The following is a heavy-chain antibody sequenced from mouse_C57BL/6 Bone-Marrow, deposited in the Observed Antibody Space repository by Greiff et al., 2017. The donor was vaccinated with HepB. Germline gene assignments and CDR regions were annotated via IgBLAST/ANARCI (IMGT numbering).Heavy chain of an antibody. CDR3: ARSGYGKGY. J-gene: IGHJ2*01. D-gene: IGHD3-1*01. CDR2: INPNNGGT. Sequence: EVQLQQSGPELVKPGASVKISCKASGYTFTDYYMNWVKQSHGKSLEWIGDINPNNGGTSYNQKFKGKATLTVDKSSSTAYMELRSLTSEDSAVYYCARSGYGKGYWGQGTTLTVSS. CDR1: GYTFTDYY. V-gene: IGHV1-26*01.